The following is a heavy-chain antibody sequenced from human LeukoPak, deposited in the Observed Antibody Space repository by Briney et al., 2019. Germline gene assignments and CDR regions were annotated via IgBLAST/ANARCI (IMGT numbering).Heavy chain of an antibody. J-gene: IGHJ4*02. CDR1: GFTFSSYG. CDR2: IRYDGSNK. D-gene: IGHD3-3*01. V-gene: IGHV3-30*02. Sequence: GGSLRLSCAASGFTFSSYGMHWVRQAPGKGLEWVAFIRYDGSNKYYADSVKGRFTISRDNSKNTLYLQMNSLRAEDTAVCYCAKPKGLRFLEWYTPDYWGQGTLVTVSS. CDR3: AKPKGLRFLEWYTPDY.